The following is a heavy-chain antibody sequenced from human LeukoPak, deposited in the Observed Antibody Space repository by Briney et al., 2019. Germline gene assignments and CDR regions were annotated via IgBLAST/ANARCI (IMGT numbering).Heavy chain of an antibody. J-gene: IGHJ4*02. Sequence: ASVKVSCKVSGYTLTELSMHWVRQAPGKGLEWMGWMNPNWGYTGYAQKFQARVTMTRDTSIDTAYMELSSLRSDDTAVYYCARGITQGFDHWGQGTLVTVSS. CDR1: GYTLTELS. CDR2: MNPNWGYT. V-gene: IGHV1-8*01. D-gene: IGHD1-20*01. CDR3: ARGITQGFDH.